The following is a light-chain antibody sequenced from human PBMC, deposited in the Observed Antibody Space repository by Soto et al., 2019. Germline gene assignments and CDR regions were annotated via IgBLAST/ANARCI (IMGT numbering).Light chain of an antibody. CDR3: SSYTSGSTLYV. V-gene: IGLV2-14*02. Sequence: QSVLTQPASVSGSPGQSITISCSGTTSDVGGYNLVSWYQQHTAKAPKLLIYEGTQRPSGVSSRFSGSKSGNTASLTISGLQAEDEADYFCSSYTSGSTLYVLGSGTKVTVL. CDR2: EGT. J-gene: IGLJ1*01. CDR1: TSDVGGYNL.